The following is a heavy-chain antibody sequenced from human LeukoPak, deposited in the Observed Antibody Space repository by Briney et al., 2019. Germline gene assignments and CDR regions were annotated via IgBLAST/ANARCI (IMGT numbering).Heavy chain of an antibody. CDR1: GFTFNNFA. D-gene: IGHD6-19*01. V-gene: IGHV3-23*01. J-gene: IGHJ4*02. CDR2: ISGSGGST. Sequence: GGSLRLSCAASGFTFNNFAMSWVRQAPGKGLGWVSAISGSGGSTYYADSVKGRFTISRDNSKTTLYLQMNSLRAEDTAVYYCAKNVKSSGWYSDYWGQGTLVTVSS. CDR3: AKNVKSSGWYSDY.